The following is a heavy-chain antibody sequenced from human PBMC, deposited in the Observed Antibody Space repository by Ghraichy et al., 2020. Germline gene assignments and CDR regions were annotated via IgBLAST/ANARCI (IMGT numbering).Heavy chain of an antibody. CDR1: GFTFSSYG. V-gene: IGHV3-23*01. CDR2: ISGSGGRT. J-gene: IGHJ4*02. Sequence: GGSLRLSCGASGFTFSSYGMSWVRQAPGKGLEWVSVISGSGGRTYYADSVKGRFTISRDNSKNTLYLQMNSLRAEDTAVYYCAKEMHIVVVTSISHWGQGTLVTVSS. CDR3: AKEMHIVVVTSISH. D-gene: IGHD2-21*02.